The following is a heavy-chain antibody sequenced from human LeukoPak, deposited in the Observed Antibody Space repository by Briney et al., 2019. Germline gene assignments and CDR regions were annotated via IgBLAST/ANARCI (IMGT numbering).Heavy chain of an antibody. V-gene: IGHV4-34*01. J-gene: IGHJ4*02. D-gene: IGHD3-3*01. CDR3: ARGKNDFWSGYYTTPPDY. CDR1: GGSFSGYY. Sequence: PSETQSLTCAVYGGSFSGYYWSWIRQPPGKGLEWIGEINHSGSTNYNPSLKSRVTISVDTSKNQFSLKLSSVTAADTAVYYCARGKNDFWSGYYTTPPDYWGQGTLVTVSS. CDR2: INHSGST.